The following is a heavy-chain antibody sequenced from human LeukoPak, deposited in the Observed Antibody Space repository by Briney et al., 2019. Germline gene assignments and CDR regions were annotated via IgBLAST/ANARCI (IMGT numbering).Heavy chain of an antibody. Sequence: GPSGDVCFTSSGSTLTIYFISRERQAPEQGLGWVGWISVNNANANYAQKFQGRVTMTTGTSTSTAYMELRSLKSDDTALYYCARASVSSTVVPADYWGQGTLVTVSS. V-gene: IGHV1-18*01. CDR3: ARASVSSTVVPADY. CDR2: ISVNNANA. J-gene: IGHJ4*02. CDR1: GSTLTIYF. D-gene: IGHD2-2*01.